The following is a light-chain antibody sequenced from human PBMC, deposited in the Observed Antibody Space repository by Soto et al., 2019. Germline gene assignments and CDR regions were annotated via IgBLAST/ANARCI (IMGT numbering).Light chain of an antibody. Sequence: EIVMTQSPATLSVSPGERATLSCRASQSVSRHVAWYQQRPGQAPRLLIYDASTRATGTPARFSGSGSGTEFTLTISSLQSGDFAAYYCHQYNDWPPMNTFGPGTKLEI. CDR3: HQYNDWPPMNT. CDR2: DAS. J-gene: IGKJ2*01. V-gene: IGKV3-15*01. CDR1: QSVSRH.